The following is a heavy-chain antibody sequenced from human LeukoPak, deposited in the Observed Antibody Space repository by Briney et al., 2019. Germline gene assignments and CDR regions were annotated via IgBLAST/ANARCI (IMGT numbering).Heavy chain of an antibody. CDR2: IYYSGST. D-gene: IGHD2-15*01. CDR3: ARDSYRYCSGGSCYKITFFDY. J-gene: IGHJ4*02. Sequence: SGTLSLTCAVSGGSISSSNWWSWVRQPPGKGLEWIGEIYYSGSTYYNPSLKSRVTISVDTSKNQFSLKLSSVTAADTAVYYCARDSYRYCSGGSCYKITFFDYWGQGTLVTVSS. V-gene: IGHV4-4*02. CDR1: GGSISSSNW.